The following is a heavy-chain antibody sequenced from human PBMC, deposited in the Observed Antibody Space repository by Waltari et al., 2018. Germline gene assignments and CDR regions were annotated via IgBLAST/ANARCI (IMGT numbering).Heavy chain of an antibody. J-gene: IGHJ4*02. CDR3: RVLRCLEWPTRDY. D-gene: IGHD3-3*01. CDR2: IRYDGSNK. V-gene: IGHV3-30*02. CDR1: GFTFSSYG. Sequence: QVQLVESGGGVVQPGGSLRLSCAAPGFTFSSYGMHWVRQAPGKGLEWVAFIRYDGSNKYYADSVKGRFTISRDNSKNTLYLQMNSLRAEDTAVYYCRVLRCLEWPTRDYWGQGTLVTVSS.